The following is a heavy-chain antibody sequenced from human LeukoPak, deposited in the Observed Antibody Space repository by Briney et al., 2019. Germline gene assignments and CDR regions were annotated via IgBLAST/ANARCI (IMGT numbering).Heavy chain of an antibody. CDR1: GGSFSGYY. CDR2: INHSGNT. J-gene: IGHJ4*02. Sequence: SETLSLTCAVSGGSFSGYYWSWIRQPPGKGLEWIWEINHSGNTKYNPSPKSRVTISVDTSKNQFSLKLSSVSAANTTLYYWARAMSYCSSNRCYARIYYFDYWGQGTLVTVSS. D-gene: IGHD2-2*01. V-gene: IGHV4-34*01. CDR3: ARAMSYCSSNRCYARIYYFDY.